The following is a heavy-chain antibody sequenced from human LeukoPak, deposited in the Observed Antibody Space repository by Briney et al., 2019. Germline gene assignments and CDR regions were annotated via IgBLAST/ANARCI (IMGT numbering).Heavy chain of an antibody. CDR2: IKSKTDGGTT. J-gene: IGHJ4*02. CDR1: GFTFSNAW. CDR3: TTDKDIVVVVAAFDY. Sequence: GGSLRLSCAASGFTFSNAWMSWVRQAPGKGLEWVGRIKSKTDGGTTDYAAPVKGRFTFSRDDSKNTLYLQMNSLKTEDTAVYYCTTDKDIVVVVAAFDYWGQGTLVTVSS. V-gene: IGHV3-15*01. D-gene: IGHD2-15*01.